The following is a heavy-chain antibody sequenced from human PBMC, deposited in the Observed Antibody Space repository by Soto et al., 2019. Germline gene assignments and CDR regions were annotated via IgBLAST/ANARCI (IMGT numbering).Heavy chain of an antibody. D-gene: IGHD1-1*01. Sequence: QVQLQESGPGLVKPSQTLSLTCTVSTGSIMRGNYYWSWIRQHPGKGLEWIGYIYSTGSTYYNPSLKSRVTISLGTSENQFSLKLTSVTAADTAMYFCARGPRTGETPLTSDYWGQGTLVTVSS. CDR1: TGSIMRGNYY. CDR3: ARGPRTGETPLTSDY. J-gene: IGHJ4*02. V-gene: IGHV4-30-4*01. CDR2: IYSTGST.